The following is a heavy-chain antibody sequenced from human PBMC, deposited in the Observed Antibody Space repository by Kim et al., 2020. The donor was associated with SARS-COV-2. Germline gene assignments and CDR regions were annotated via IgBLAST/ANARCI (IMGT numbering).Heavy chain of an antibody. V-gene: IGHV3-43D*03. CDR2: ISWDGGST. CDR1: GFTFDDYA. CDR3: AKARYYDSSGYYLDY. Sequence: GGSLRLSCAASGFTFDDYAMHWVRQAPGKGLEWVSLISWDGGSTYYADSVKGRFTISRDNSKNSLYLQMNSLRAEDTALYYCAKARYYDSSGYYLDYWGQGTLVTVSS. D-gene: IGHD3-22*01. J-gene: IGHJ4*02.